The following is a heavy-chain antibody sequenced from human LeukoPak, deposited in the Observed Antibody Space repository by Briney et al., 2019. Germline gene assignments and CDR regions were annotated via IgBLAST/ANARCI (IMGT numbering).Heavy chain of an antibody. CDR1: GGSTSSYY. CDR2: IYYSGST. CDR3: ARGTPPHGSGSYFIDY. Sequence: KTSETLSLTCTVSGGSTSSYYWSWIRQPPGKGLEWIGYIYYSGSTNYNPSLKSRVTISVDTSKNQFSLKLSSVTAADTAVYYCARGTPPHGSGSYFIDYWGQGTLVTVSS. J-gene: IGHJ4*02. V-gene: IGHV4-59*01. D-gene: IGHD3-10*01.